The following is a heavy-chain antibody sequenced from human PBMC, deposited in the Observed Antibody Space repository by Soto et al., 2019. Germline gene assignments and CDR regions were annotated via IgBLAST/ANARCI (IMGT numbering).Heavy chain of an antibody. CDR1: GGTFSSYA. V-gene: IGHV1-69*13. CDR3: ARVLRRRGEGSRASDYYYYGMDV. D-gene: IGHD3-10*01. J-gene: IGHJ6*02. Sequence: SVKVSCKASGGTFSSYAISWVRPAPGQGLEWMGGIIPIFGTANYAQKFQGRVTITADESTSTAYMELSSLRSEDTAVYYCARVLRRRGEGSRASDYYYYGMDVWGQGTTVTVSS. CDR2: IIPIFGTA.